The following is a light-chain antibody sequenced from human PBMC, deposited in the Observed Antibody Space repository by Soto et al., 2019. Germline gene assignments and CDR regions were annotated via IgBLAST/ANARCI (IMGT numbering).Light chain of an antibody. V-gene: IGKV3-15*01. CDR1: QSNSTN. CDR3: QHYNNWPLT. Sequence: EIVMTQSPATLSVSPGERATLSCRASQSNSTNLAWYQQKPGQAPRLLISGASTRATGIPVRFSGRGSATEFTLTISSLQSEDFAVYYCQHYNNWPLTFGGGTKVEVK. CDR2: GAS. J-gene: IGKJ4*01.